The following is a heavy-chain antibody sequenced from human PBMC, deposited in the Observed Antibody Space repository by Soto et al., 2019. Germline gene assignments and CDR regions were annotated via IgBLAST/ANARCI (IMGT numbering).Heavy chain of an antibody. CDR3: ARPHSGGVIIPFDY. CDR1: GGSFSSFA. J-gene: IGHJ4*02. CDR2: IIPSFDTA. Sequence: QIQLVQSGAEVKKPGSSVKVSCWASGGSFSSFAFSWVRQVPGQGLEWMGGIIPSFDTANYAQKFQGRVTITADESTSTAYMELSSLTSEDTAVYFCARPHSGGVIIPFDYWGQGTLVTVSS. D-gene: IGHD3-16*02. V-gene: IGHV1-69*12.